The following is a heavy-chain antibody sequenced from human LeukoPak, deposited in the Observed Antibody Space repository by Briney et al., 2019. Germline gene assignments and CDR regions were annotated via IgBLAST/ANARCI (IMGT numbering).Heavy chain of an antibody. CDR2: ISSSSSYI. D-gene: IGHD6-6*01. V-gene: IGHV3-21*01. Sequence: GGSRRLSCAASGFTFSSYSMNWVRQAPGKGLEWVSSISSSSSYIHYADSVKGRFTISRDNAKNSLYLQMNSLRAEDTAVYYCARESEYSTNAFDYWGQGTLVSVSS. CDR1: GFTFSSYS. CDR3: ARESEYSTNAFDY. J-gene: IGHJ4*02.